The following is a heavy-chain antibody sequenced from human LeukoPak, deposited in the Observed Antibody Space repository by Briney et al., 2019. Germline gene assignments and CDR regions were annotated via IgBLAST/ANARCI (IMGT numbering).Heavy chain of an antibody. V-gene: IGHV4-34*01. D-gene: IGHD2-2*01. CDR1: GGSFSGYY. CDR3: ARGQDCSSSSCYVDGNWLGP. Sequence: SETLSLTCDVYGGSFSGYYWSWIRQSPGKGLEWIGEINHSGSTNYNPSLKSRVTISVDTSNNEFSLKLTSVTAADTAVYYCARGQDCSSSSCYVDGNWLGPWGQGTLVTVSS. J-gene: IGHJ5*02. CDR2: INHSGST.